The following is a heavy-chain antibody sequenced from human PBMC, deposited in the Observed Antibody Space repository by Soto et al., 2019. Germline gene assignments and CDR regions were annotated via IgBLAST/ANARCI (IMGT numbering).Heavy chain of an antibody. D-gene: IGHD2-2*01. J-gene: IGHJ6*02. Sequence: SVKVSCKASGGTFSSYTISWVRQAPGQGLEWMGRIIPILGIANYAQKFQGRVTITADKSTSTAYMELSSLRSEDTAVYYCAKGVVLSYGMDVWGQGTTVTVSS. CDR3: AKGVVLSYGMDV. CDR2: IIPILGIA. V-gene: IGHV1-69*02. CDR1: GGTFSSYT.